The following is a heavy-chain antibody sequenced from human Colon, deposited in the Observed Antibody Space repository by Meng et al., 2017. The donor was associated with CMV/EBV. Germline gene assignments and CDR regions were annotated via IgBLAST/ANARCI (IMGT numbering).Heavy chain of an antibody. CDR2: IYSGGST. J-gene: IGHJ4*02. CDR1: GFTVSSNY. Sequence: EVRLVESGGGLVQPGGSLRLSCAASGFTVSSNYMSWVRQAPGKGLEWVSVIYSGGSTYYADSVKGRFTISRDNSKNTLYLQMNSLRAEDTAVYYCARDSSSWYADYWGQGTLVTVSS. D-gene: IGHD6-13*01. V-gene: IGHV3-66*01. CDR3: ARDSSSWYADY.